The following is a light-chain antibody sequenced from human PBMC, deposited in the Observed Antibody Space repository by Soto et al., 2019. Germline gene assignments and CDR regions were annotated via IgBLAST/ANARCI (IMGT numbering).Light chain of an antibody. CDR2: DTS. V-gene: IGKV3-11*01. CDR1: QSVSSY. CDR3: QQRSNLVT. J-gene: IGKJ1*01. Sequence: EIVLTQSPVTLSLSPGERATLSCRASQSVSSYLAWYQQKPGQAPRLLIYDTSNRATGVPARFSGSGSGTDFTITISSPEPEDFAVYYCQQRSNLVTFGQGTKVEIK.